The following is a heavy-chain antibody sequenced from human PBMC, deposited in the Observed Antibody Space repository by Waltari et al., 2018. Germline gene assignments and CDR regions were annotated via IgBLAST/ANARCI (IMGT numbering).Heavy chain of an antibody. CDR1: GGTFTNYY. CDR2: INHRGNT. Sequence: QVQLQQWGAGPLKSSETLSLTCAVYGGTFTNYYWSWIRQPPGTGMQWIGEINHRGNTNYNPSLKSRLTISVDMSKSQFSLKLNSVTAADTAVYFCARSNDPKTFDYWGQGALITVSS. CDR3: ARSNDPKTFDY. V-gene: IGHV4-34*02. D-gene: IGHD3-16*01. J-gene: IGHJ4*02.